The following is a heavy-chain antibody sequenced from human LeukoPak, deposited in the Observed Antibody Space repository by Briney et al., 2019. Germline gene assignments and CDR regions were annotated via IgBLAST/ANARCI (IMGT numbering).Heavy chain of an antibody. Sequence: SGTLSLTCAVSSFSISSSNWWSWVRQPPGKGLEWIGEIYHSGSTNYNPSLKSRITISVGKSKTQFSLNLSSVTDADTAVYYCASAMSIAARLHTIFDYWGQGTLVTVSS. CDR2: IYHSGST. D-gene: IGHD6-6*01. J-gene: IGHJ4*02. CDR3: ASAMSIAARLHTIFDY. V-gene: IGHV4-4*02. CDR1: SFSISSSNW.